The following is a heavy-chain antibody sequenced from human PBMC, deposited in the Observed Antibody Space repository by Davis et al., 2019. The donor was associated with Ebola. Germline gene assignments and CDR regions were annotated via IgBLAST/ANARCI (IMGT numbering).Heavy chain of an antibody. CDR1: GYTFTSYY. V-gene: IGHV1-69*04. CDR3: AGGYYYYGMDV. J-gene: IGHJ6*02. Sequence: AASVKVSCKASGYTFTSYYMHWVRQAPGQGLEWMGRIIPILDIANYAQKFQGRVTITADKSTSTAYMELSSLRSEDTAVYYCAGGYYYYGMDVWGQGTTVTVSS. CDR2: IIPILDIA.